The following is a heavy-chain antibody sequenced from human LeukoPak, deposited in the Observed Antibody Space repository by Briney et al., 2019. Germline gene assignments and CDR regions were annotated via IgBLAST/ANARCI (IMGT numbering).Heavy chain of an antibody. Sequence: GGSLRLSCATSGFTFSFYAMTWVRQAPGKGLEWVSSISASDDSTYYADSVKGRFTISRDNSKNTLYLQMNSLRAEDTAVYYCAHMSQSYGSGKYIGRRDYWGQGTLVTVSS. J-gene: IGHJ4*02. CDR1: GFTFSFYA. CDR2: ISASDDST. V-gene: IGHV3-23*01. D-gene: IGHD3-10*01. CDR3: AHMSQSYGSGKYIGRRDY.